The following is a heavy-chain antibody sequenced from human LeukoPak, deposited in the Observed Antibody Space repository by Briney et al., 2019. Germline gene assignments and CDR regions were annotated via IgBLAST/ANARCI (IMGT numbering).Heavy chain of an antibody. V-gene: IGHV3-7*01. CDR2: IKQDGSEK. D-gene: IGHD5-12*01. CDR1: GFTFSSYW. CDR3: ARGMSGYWDGAFDI. J-gene: IGHJ3*02. Sequence: GGSLRLSCAASGFTFSSYWMSWVRQAPGKGLEWVANIKQDGSEKYYVDSVKGRFTISRDNAKNSLYLQMNSLRAEDSAVYYCARGMSGYWDGAFDIWGQGTMVTVSS.